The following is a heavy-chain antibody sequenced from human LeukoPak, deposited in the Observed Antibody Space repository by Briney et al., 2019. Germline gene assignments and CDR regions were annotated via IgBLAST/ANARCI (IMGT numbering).Heavy chain of an antibody. Sequence: GASVKVSCXASGYTLTDNHLYWVRQAPGQGLEWMGWIDPNSGVTNFAQNFQGRLTMTTDTSISTAYMELSRLTSDDTTVYYCARELGINAFDVWGQGTLVTVSS. D-gene: IGHD1-26*01. CDR2: IDPNSGVT. CDR3: ARELGINAFDV. CDR1: GYTLTDNH. V-gene: IGHV1-2*02. J-gene: IGHJ3*01.